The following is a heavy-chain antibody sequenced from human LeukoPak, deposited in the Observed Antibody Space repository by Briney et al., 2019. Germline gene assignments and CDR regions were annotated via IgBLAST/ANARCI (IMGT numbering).Heavy chain of an antibody. CDR2: INSNGDST. V-gene: IGHV3-64*01. CDR1: GFTFSSYA. Sequence: PGGSLRLSCAASGFTFSSYAMHWVRQAPGKGLEYVSAINSNGDSTFYANSVKGRFTISRDNSKNTLYLQMGSLRAEDMAVYYCARRGYTYAYDYWDQGTLVSVSS. CDR3: ARRGYTYAYDY. D-gene: IGHD5-18*01. J-gene: IGHJ4*02.